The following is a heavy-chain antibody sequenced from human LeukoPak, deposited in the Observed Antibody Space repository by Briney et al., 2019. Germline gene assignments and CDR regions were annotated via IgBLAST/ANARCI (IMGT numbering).Heavy chain of an antibody. CDR2: IWYDGSNK. CDR1: GFTFSSYG. V-gene: IGHV3-33*01. J-gene: IGHJ4*02. Sequence: GGSLRLSCAASGFTFSSYGMHWVRQAPGKGLEWVAVIWYDGSNKYYADSVKGRFTISRDNSKNTLYLQMNRLRAEDTAVYYCARDILAGTSSYFDYWGQETLVTVSS. D-gene: IGHD6-19*01. CDR3: ARDILAGTSSYFDY.